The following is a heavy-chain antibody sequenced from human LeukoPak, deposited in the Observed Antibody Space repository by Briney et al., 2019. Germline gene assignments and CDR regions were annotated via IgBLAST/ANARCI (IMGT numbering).Heavy chain of an antibody. Sequence: GGSLRLSCAASGFTFSSCAMNWVRQAPGKGLEWVSAISSSGGGTYYADSLKGHFTISRDNSKNTLYLQMNSLRAEDTAIYYCAKGRGVAGCSGGSCYSIDYWGQGILVTVSS. CDR1: GFTFSSCA. V-gene: IGHV3-23*01. CDR3: AKGRGVAGCSGGSCYSIDY. D-gene: IGHD2-15*01. CDR2: ISSSGGGT. J-gene: IGHJ4*02.